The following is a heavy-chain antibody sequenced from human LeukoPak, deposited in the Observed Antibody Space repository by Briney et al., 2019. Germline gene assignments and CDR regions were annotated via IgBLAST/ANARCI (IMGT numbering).Heavy chain of an antibody. J-gene: IGHJ4*02. D-gene: IGHD2-15*01. CDR1: GFTFTNYW. Sequence: HPGGSLRLSCAASGFTFTNYWMHWVRQAPGMGLVWVSRLPPDELDIIYADSVKGRFTISRDNSKNTLYLQMNSLRAEDTAVYYCARDRDIVEYYFDYWGQGTLVTVSS. V-gene: IGHV3-74*01. CDR2: LPPDELDI. CDR3: ARDRDIVEYYFDY.